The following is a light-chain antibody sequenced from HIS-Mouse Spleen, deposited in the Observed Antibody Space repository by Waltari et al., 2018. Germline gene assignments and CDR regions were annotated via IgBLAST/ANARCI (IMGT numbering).Light chain of an antibody. CDR1: QSVLYSSNNKNY. CDR3: QQYYSTPRT. V-gene: IGKV4-1*01. Sequence: DIVMTQSPDSLAVSLGERATINCKSSQSVLYSSNNKNYLAWYQQKPGQPPKLLIYWALTPESGVPDRFSGSGSGTDFTLTISSLQAEDVAVYYCQQYYSTPRTFGQGTKVEIK. J-gene: IGKJ1*01. CDR2: WAL.